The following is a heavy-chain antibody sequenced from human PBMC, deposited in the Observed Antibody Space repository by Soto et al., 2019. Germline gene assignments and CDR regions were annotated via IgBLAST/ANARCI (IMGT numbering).Heavy chain of an antibody. V-gene: IGHV3-23*01. CDR2: LSGGGDSS. Sequence: EVQLLESGGGLVQPGGSLRLSCAASGFTFSSYAMTWVRQAPGKGLEWVSALSGGGDSSYYADSVKGRFTISRDNSKNTLYLQMNSLRAEDTAVYYCAKGINSYYYLDVWGEGIMVTVSS. J-gene: IGHJ6*03. CDR3: AKGINSYYYLDV. CDR1: GFTFSSYA.